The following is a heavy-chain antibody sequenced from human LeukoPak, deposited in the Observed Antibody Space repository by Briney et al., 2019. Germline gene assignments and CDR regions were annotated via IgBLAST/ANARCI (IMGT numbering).Heavy chain of an antibody. V-gene: IGHV3-7*01. D-gene: IGHD6-13*01. Sequence: GGSLRLSCAASGFTISTYWMSWVRQAPGKGLAWVANIKQDGSEKYSVDSVKGRFTISRDNAKNSLYLQMNSLRAEDTAVYYCARPYSSTARGSFDYWGQGTLVTVSS. J-gene: IGHJ4*02. CDR3: ARPYSSTARGSFDY. CDR1: GFTISTYW. CDR2: IKQDGSEK.